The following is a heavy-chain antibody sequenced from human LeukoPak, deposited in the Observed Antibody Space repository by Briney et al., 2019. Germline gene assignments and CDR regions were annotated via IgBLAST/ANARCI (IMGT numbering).Heavy chain of an antibody. CDR2: ISYDESNK. V-gene: IGHV3-30-3*01. D-gene: IGHD3-22*01. CDR1: GFTFSSYA. J-gene: IGHJ5*02. Sequence: GGSLRLSCAASGFTFSSYAMHWVRQTPGKGLEWVAVISYDESNKYYADSVKGRFTISRDNSKNTLYLQMNSLRAEDTAVYYCAKAYDYYDSSGYHWGQGTLVTVSS. CDR3: AKAYDYYDSSGYH.